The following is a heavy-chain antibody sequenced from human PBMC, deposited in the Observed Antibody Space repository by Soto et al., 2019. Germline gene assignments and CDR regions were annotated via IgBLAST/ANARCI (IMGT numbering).Heavy chain of an antibody. D-gene: IGHD2-15*01. CDR1: GFTFSSYS. CDR2: ISSSSSYI. J-gene: IGHJ3*02. CDR3: ARDCSCGSCYSIDGFDI. V-gene: IGHV3-21*01. Sequence: EVQLVESGGGLVKPGGSLRLSGASSGFTFSSYSMNWDRQAPGKGLEWVSSISSSSSYIYYADSVKGRFTISRDNAKNSLYLQMNSLRAEDTAVYYCARDCSCGSCYSIDGFDIWGQGTMVTVSS.